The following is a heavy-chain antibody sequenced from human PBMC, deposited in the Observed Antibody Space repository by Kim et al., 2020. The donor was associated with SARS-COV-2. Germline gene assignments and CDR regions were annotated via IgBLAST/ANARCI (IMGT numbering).Heavy chain of an antibody. Sequence: SLKSRVTISVDASKNQFSLKLSSVTAADTAVYYCARGGGGAAAARRWFDPWGQGTLVTVSS. CDR3: ARGGGGAAAARRWFDP. V-gene: IGHV4-34*13. J-gene: IGHJ5*02. D-gene: IGHD6-13*01.